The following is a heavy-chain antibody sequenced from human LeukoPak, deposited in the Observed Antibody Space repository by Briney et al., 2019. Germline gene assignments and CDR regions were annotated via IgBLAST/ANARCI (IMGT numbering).Heavy chain of an antibody. CDR3: ARGFQTIVGATWFDY. J-gene: IGHJ4*02. D-gene: IGHD1-26*01. CDR1: GFTFDDYD. V-gene: IGHV4-34*01. CDR2: INHSGST. Sequence: GSLRLSCAASGFTFDDYDMNWIRQPPGKGLEWIGEINHSGSTNYNPSLKSRVTISVDTSKNQFSLKLSSVTAADTAVYYCARGFQTIVGATWFDYWGQGTLVTVSS.